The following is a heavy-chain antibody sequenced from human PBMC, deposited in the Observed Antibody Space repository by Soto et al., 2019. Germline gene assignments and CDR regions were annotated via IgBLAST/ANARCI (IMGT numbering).Heavy chain of an antibody. J-gene: IGHJ4*02. Sequence: SETLSLTCTVSGGSISSGDYYWSWIRQPPGKGLEWIGYTYYSGSTYYNPSLKSRVTISVDTSKNQFSLKLSSVTAADTAVYYCARVRVDYYDSSGYYLFDYWGQGTLVTVSS. CDR3: ARVRVDYYDSSGYYLFDY. D-gene: IGHD3-22*01. V-gene: IGHV4-30-4*01. CDR1: GGSISSGDYY. CDR2: TYYSGST.